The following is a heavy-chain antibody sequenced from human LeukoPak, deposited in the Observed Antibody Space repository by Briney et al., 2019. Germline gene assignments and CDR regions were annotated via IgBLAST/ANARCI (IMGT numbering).Heavy chain of an antibody. CDR3: AREPVPRYCSGGSCLDY. D-gene: IGHD2-15*01. Sequence: PSQTLSLTCTVSGGSISSGSYYWSWIRQPAGKGLEWIGRIYTSGSTNYNPSLKSRVTISVDTSKNQFSLKLSSVTAADTAVYYCAREPVPRYCSGGSCLDYWGQGTLVTVSS. V-gene: IGHV4-61*02. J-gene: IGHJ4*02. CDR2: IYTSGST. CDR1: GGSISSGSYY.